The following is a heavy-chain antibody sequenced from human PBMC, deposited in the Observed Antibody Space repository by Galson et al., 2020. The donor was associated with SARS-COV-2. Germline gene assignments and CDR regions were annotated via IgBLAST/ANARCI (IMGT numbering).Heavy chain of an antibody. V-gene: IGHV1-46*01. CDR3: MIAVAAPLNYYGMDV. J-gene: IGHJ6*02. D-gene: IGHD6-19*01. CDR2: INPSGGST. CDR1: GYTFTSYY. Sequence: ASVKVSCKASGYTFTSYYMHWVRQAPGQGLEWMGIINPSGGSTSYAQKFQGRVTMTRDTSTSTVYMELSSLRSEDTAVYYCMIAVAAPLNYYGMDVWGQGTTVTVSS.